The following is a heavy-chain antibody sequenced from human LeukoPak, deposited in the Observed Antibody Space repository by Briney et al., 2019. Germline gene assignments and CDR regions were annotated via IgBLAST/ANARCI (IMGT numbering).Heavy chain of an antibody. CDR3: AREILGYGMDV. CDR1: GGSISNY. V-gene: IGHV4-59*01. Sequence: PSETLSLTCTVSGGSISNYWSWIRQPPGKGLEWIGYIYYSGSANYNPSLKSRVTISGDTSKNQFSLKLISVTAADTAVYYCAREILGYGMDVWGQGTTVTVSS. D-gene: IGHD3-16*01. J-gene: IGHJ6*02. CDR2: IYYSGSA.